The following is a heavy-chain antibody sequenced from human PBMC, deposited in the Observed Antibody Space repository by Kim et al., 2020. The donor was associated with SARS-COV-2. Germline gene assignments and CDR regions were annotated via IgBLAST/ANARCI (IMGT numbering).Heavy chain of an antibody. Sequence: TYYADSVKGRFTISRDNSKNTLYLQMNSLRAEDTAVYYCAKRYEGDAFDIWGQGTMVTVSS. D-gene: IGHD2-2*01. V-gene: IGHV3-23*01. CDR3: AKRYEGDAFDI. CDR2: T. J-gene: IGHJ3*02.